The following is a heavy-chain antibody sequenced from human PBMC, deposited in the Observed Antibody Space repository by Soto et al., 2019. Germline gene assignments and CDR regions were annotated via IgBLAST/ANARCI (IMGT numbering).Heavy chain of an antibody. CDR3: ARGLRFLEWLSDAFDI. J-gene: IGHJ3*02. V-gene: IGHV3-21*01. CDR1: GFTFSSYS. Sequence: EVQLVESGGGLVKPGGSLRLSCAASGFTFSSYSMNWVRQAPGKGLEWVSSISSSSSYIYYADSVKGRFTISRDNAKNSLYLQMNSLRAEDTAVYYCARGLRFLEWLSDAFDIWGQGTMVTVSS. D-gene: IGHD3-3*01. CDR2: ISSSSSYI.